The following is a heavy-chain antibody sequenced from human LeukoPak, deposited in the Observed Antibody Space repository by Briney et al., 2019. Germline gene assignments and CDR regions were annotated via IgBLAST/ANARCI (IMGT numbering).Heavy chain of an antibody. CDR1: GFTFSSYA. D-gene: IGHD5-18*01. Sequence: PGGSLRLSCAASGFTFSSYAMSWVRQAPGKGLEWVSAISGSGGSTYYADSVKGRFTISRDNSKNTLYLQMNSLRAEDTAVYYCAKDLFYTAMAFHPYFDYWGQGTLVTVSS. CDR3: AKDLFYTAMAFHPYFDY. V-gene: IGHV3-23*01. CDR2: ISGSGGST. J-gene: IGHJ4*02.